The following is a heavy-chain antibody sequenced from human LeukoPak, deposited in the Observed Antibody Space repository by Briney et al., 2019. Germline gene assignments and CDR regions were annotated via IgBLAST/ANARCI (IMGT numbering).Heavy chain of an antibody. CDR1: GFTFSNYG. CDR3: ARDYYSAYSDSSGYFDY. CDR2: IWYDGSNR. D-gene: IGHD3-22*01. J-gene: IGHJ4*02. Sequence: GGSLRLSCAASGFTFSNYGMHWVRQAPDKGLEWVAVIWYDGSNRFYAESVTGRFTISRDSSKNTLSLRMDNLRAEDTALYYCARDYYSAYSDSSGYFDYWGQGTLVTVSS. V-gene: IGHV3-33*01.